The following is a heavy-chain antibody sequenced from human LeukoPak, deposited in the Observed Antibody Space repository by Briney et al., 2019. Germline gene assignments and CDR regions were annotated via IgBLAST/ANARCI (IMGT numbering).Heavy chain of an antibody. D-gene: IGHD3-22*01. Sequence: GGSLRLSCAASGFTFSTFNMNWVRQAPGKGLEWVSSISYRSTNIYYAESVKGRFTISRDNARNSVYLQMNSLRPEDTAVFYCVREGGYYSDNIRGSNFDSWGQETLVTVSS. V-gene: IGHV3-21*01. CDR2: ISYRSTNI. CDR1: GFTFSTFN. CDR3: VREGGYYSDNIRGSNFDS. J-gene: IGHJ4*02.